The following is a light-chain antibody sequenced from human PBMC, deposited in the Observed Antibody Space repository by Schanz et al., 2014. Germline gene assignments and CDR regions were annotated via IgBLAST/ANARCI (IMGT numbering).Light chain of an antibody. Sequence: DIQMTQSPSTLSASVGDRVTITCRASQSINSWLAWYQQKPGKAPKVLIYDASSLESGVPSRFSGSGSGTEFTLTISSLQPDDFATYYCQQYDNYWTFGQGTKVEIK. V-gene: IGKV1-5*01. CDR2: DAS. CDR3: QQYDNYWT. CDR1: QSINSW. J-gene: IGKJ1*01.